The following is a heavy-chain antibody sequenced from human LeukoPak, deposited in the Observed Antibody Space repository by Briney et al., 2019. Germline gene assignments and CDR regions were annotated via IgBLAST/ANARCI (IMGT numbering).Heavy chain of an antibody. CDR3: AADSSNYYYYGMDV. D-gene: IGHD6-13*01. Sequence: ASVKVSCKASGFTFTSSAVQWVRQARGQRLEWIGWIVVGSGNTNYAQKFQERVTITRDMSTSTAYMELSSLRSEDTAVYYCAADSSNYYYYGMDVWGQGTTVTVSS. J-gene: IGHJ6*02. CDR2: IVVGSGNT. V-gene: IGHV1-58*01. CDR1: GFTFTSSA.